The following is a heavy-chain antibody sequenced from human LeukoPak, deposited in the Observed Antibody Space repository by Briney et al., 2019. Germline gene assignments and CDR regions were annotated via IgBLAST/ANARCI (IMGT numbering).Heavy chain of an antibody. V-gene: IGHV1-2*02. CDR1: GYTFTGYY. D-gene: IGHD3-22*01. CDR3: ARDPTYYYDSSGLTPYFDY. CDR2: INPNSGGT. Sequence: ASVKVSCKASGYTFTGYYMHWVRQVPGQGLEWMGWINPNSGGTNYAQKFQGRVTMTRDTSINTAYMDLTRLRSDDTAVYYCARDPTYYYDSSGLTPYFDYWGQGALVTVSS. J-gene: IGHJ4*02.